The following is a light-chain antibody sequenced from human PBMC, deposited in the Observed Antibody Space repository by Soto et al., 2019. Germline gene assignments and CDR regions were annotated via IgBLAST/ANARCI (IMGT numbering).Light chain of an antibody. CDR1: QSVSSN. Sequence: EIVMTQSPATLSVSPGERATLSCRASQSVSSNLAWYQQKPGQAPRLLIYGASTRATGIPARFSGSGSGTEFTLTISSLQSEGFAVYYCQQYSKWPLTFGRGTRLEIK. CDR3: QQYSKWPLT. CDR2: GAS. J-gene: IGKJ5*01. V-gene: IGKV3-15*01.